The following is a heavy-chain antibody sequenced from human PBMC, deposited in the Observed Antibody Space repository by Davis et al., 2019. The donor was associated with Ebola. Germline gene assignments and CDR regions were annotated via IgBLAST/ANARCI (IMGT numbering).Heavy chain of an antibody. Sequence: ASVKVSCKASGYTFTSYGISWVRQAPGQGLEWMGWISAYNGNTNYAQKLQGRVTMTTDTSTSTAYMELRSLRSEDTAVYYCAREETIFGQDRIMVAVVCAFDIWGRGTMVTVSS. D-gene: IGHD3-3*01. V-gene: IGHV1-18*01. CDR3: AREETIFGQDRIMVAVVCAFDI. CDR1: GYTFTSYG. J-gene: IGHJ3*02. CDR2: ISAYNGNT.